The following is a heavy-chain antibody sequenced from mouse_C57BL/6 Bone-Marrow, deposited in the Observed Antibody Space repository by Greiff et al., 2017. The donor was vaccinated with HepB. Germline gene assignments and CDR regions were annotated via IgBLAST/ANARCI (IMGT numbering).Heavy chain of an antibody. CDR2: INPSTGGT. CDR3: TRSPYGVFAY. J-gene: IGHJ3*01. D-gene: IGHD1-1*02. Sequence: EVQLQESGPELVKPGASVKISCKASGYSFTGYYMNWVKQSPEKSLEWIGEINPSTGGTTYNQKFKAKATLTVDKSSSTAYMQLKSLPSEDSAVYYCTRSPYGVFAYWGQGTLVTVSA. CDR1: GYSFTGYY. V-gene: IGHV1-42*01.